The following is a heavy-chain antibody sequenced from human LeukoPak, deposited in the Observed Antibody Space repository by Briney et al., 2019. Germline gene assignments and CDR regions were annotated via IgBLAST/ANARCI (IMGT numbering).Heavy chain of an antibody. CDR1: GYTFTSYG. V-gene: IGHV1-18*01. D-gene: IGHD6-13*01. CDR2: VSSYNGNT. CDR3: ARSRLAAADYYSDY. J-gene: IGHJ4*02. Sequence: ASVKVSCKASGYTFTSYGITWLRQAPGQGLEWMGWVSSYNGNTNHAQKLQGRVTMTTDTSISTAYMELSRLRSDDTAVYYCARSRLAAADYYSDYWGQGTLVTVSS.